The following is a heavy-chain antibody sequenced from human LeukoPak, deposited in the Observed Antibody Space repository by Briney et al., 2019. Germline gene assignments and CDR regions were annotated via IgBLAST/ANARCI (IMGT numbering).Heavy chain of an antibody. J-gene: IGHJ4*02. CDR1: GYTLNELG. CDR3: ATSYYYHSGDYYRTDY. Sequence: GASVKVSCKVSGYTLNELGIHWVRQAPGKGLEWMGGFDPEHGETLYAQKFQGRVTMTEDTSTDTAYMELSSLRSEDTAVYYCATSYYYHSGDYYRTDYWGQGTLVTVSS. CDR2: FDPEHGET. V-gene: IGHV1-24*01. D-gene: IGHD3-22*01.